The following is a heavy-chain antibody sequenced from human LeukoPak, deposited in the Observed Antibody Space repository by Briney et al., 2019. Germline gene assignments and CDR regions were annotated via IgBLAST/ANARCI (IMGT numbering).Heavy chain of an antibody. CDR2: ISGSGGST. V-gene: IGHV3-23*01. CDR1: GFTFSSYA. CDR3: AKDRRRITIFGVVTGRGYYFDY. J-gene: IGHJ4*02. Sequence: GGTLRLSCAASGFTFSSYAMSWVRPAPGKGLEWVSAISGSGGSTYYADTVKGPFTISRDNSKNTLYLQRNSLRAEDTAVYYCAKDRRRITIFGVVTGRGYYFDYWGQGTLVTVSS. D-gene: IGHD3-3*01.